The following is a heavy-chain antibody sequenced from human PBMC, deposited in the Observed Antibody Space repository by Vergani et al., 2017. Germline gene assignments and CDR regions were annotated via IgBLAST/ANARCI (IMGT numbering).Heavy chain of an antibody. V-gene: IGHV1-69*13. J-gene: IGHJ6*02. Sequence: QVQLVQSGAEVKKPGSSVKVSCKASGGTLSSYAISWVRQAPGQGLEWMGRIIPIFGTANYAQKFQGRVTITADESTSTAYMELSSLRSEDTAVYYCARDRGYCSGGSCYSGYYYYYGMDVWGQGTTVTVSS. D-gene: IGHD2-15*01. CDR2: IIPIFGTA. CDR3: ARDRGYCSGGSCYSGYYYYYGMDV. CDR1: GGTLSSYA.